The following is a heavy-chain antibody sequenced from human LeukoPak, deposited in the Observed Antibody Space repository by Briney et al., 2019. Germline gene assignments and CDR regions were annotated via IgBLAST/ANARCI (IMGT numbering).Heavy chain of an antibody. V-gene: IGHV3-23*01. Sequence: GGSLRLTCAASGFTFNTYAMNWVRQAPGKGLEWVSAISGSGDTTYYADSVKGPFTISRHDSKNTVYLQMNSLRAEDTAVYYCAKDQSDKGSYAASDYWGQGTLVPVSS. CDR3: AKDQSDKGSYAASDY. J-gene: IGHJ4*02. CDR1: GFTFNTYA. CDR2: ISGSGDTT. D-gene: IGHD3-10*01.